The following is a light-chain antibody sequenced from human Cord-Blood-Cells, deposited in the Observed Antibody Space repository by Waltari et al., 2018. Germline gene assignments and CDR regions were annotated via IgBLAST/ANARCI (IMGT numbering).Light chain of an antibody. CDR3: CSYAGSSTWV. Sequence: QSALTPPASVSGSPGQSITISCTGTSSDVGSYNLVSWYQQHPGKAPKPMIYEGSKRPSGVSNRFSGSKSGNTASLTISGLQAEDEADYDCCSYAGSSTWVYGGGTKLTVL. V-gene: IGLV2-23*01. J-gene: IGLJ3*02. CDR2: EGS. CDR1: SSDVGSYNL.